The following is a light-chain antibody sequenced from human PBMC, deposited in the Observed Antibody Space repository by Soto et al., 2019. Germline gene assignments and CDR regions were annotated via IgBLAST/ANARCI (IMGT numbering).Light chain of an antibody. V-gene: IGKV3D-15*01. Sequence: EIVMTQSPATLSVSPGERASLSCRAGQSVSSDLAWYHQKPGQAPRLLIYGASTRATGIPDRFSASGSGTDFTLTISRLEPEDFAVYYCQKYESSPRTFGQGTKVDIK. CDR1: QSVSSD. CDR3: QKYESSPRT. CDR2: GAS. J-gene: IGKJ1*01.